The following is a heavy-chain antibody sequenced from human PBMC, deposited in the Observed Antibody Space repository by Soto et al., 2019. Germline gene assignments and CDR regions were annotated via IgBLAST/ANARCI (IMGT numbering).Heavy chain of an antibody. Sequence: GGSLRLSCAASGFTFSTYWMSWVRQAPGKGLEWVANIKEDGSEKYYVDSVEGRFTISRHNAKNSLYLQMTSLRAEDTALYYCARGWGYFGSGGFPYRYAMDVWGQGTTVTVSS. V-gene: IGHV3-7*01. CDR1: GFTFSTYW. CDR2: IKEDGSEK. D-gene: IGHD2-15*01. CDR3: ARGWGYFGSGGFPYRYAMDV. J-gene: IGHJ6*02.